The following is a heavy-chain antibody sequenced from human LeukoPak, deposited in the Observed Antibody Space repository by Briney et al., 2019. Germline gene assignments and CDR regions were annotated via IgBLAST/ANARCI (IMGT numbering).Heavy chain of an antibody. CDR3: ARGGPSYGSGSDAFDI. J-gene: IGHJ3*02. V-gene: IGHV1-18*01. CDR2: ISAYNGNT. D-gene: IGHD3-10*01. CDR1: GYTFTSYG. Sequence: ASVNLSCKASGYTFTSYGISWVRQAPGQGLEWMGWISAYNGNTNYAQKLQGRVTMTTDTSTSTAYMELRSLRSDDTAVYYCARGGPSYGSGSDAFDIWGQGTMVTVSS.